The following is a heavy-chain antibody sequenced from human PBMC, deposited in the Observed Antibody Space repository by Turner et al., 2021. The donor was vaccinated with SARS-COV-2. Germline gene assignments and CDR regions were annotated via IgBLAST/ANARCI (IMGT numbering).Heavy chain of an antibody. CDR1: GYTFTSYD. D-gene: IGHD2-2*01. J-gene: IGHJ2*01. CDR3: ARGGYCSSTSCSPYWYFDL. V-gene: IGHV1-8*03. Sequence: QVQLVQSGAEVKKPGASVKVSCKASGYTFTSYDINWVRQATGQGLEWMGWMNLDSGNTAYAQKFQGRVTITRNTSISTAYMELSSLRSEDTAVYYCARGGYCSSTSCSPYWYFDLWGRGTLVTVSS. CDR2: MNLDSGNT.